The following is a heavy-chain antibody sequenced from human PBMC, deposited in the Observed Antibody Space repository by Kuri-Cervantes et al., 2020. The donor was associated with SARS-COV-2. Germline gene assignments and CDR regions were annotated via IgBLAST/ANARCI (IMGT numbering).Heavy chain of an antibody. CDR2: IWYDGSNK. Sequence: GGSLRLSCAASEFTFSSYGMHWVRKAPGKGLEWVAVIWYDGSNKYYADSVKGRFTISRDNSKNTLYLQMNSLRAEDTAVYYCARDRIAFGYWGQGTLVTVSS. CDR1: EFTFSSYG. CDR3: ARDRIAFGY. J-gene: IGHJ4*02. D-gene: IGHD6-13*01. V-gene: IGHV3-33*08.